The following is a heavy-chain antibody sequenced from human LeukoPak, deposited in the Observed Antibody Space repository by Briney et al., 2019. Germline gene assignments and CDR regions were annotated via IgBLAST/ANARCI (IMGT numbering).Heavy chain of an antibody. CDR1: GFTFSGST. D-gene: IGHD3-10*01. J-gene: IGHJ4*02. CDR3: APTSRRGVYPFDY. V-gene: IGHV3-30-3*01. Sequence: PGGSLKLSCAASGFTFSGSTMHWVRQAPGKGLEWVAVISYDGSNKYYADSVKGRFTISRDNSKNTVYLQMNSLRAEDTAVYYCAPTSRRGVYPFDYWGQGTLVTVSS. CDR2: ISYDGSNK.